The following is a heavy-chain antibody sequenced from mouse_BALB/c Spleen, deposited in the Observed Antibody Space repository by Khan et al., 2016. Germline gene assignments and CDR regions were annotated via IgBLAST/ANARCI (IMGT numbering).Heavy chain of an antibody. CDR3: APFTTAQGFAY. D-gene: IGHD1-2*01. CDR1: GYSITSDYA. Sequence: EVQLQESGPGLVKPSQSLSLTCTVTGYSITSDYAWNWIRQFPGNKLEWMGYISSSGSTSYNPSLKSRISITRDTSKNQFFLQLNSVTTEDTATYYCAPFTTAQGFAYWGQGTLVTVSA. CDR2: ISSSGST. V-gene: IGHV3-2*02. J-gene: IGHJ3*01.